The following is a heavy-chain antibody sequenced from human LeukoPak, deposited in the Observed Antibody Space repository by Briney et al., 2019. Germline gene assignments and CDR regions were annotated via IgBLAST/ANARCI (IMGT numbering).Heavy chain of an antibody. CDR2: ISGHNGNT. CDR3: AKNLGGISL. V-gene: IGHV1-18*01. D-gene: IGHD6-13*01. Sequence: GASVKVSCKASGGTFSSYAISWVRQAPGQGLEWMGWISGHNGNTNYAQKFQGRVTMTTDTSTNTASMELKSLRSDDTAVYYCAKNLGGISLWGRGTLVTVSS. J-gene: IGHJ2*01. CDR1: GGTFSSYA.